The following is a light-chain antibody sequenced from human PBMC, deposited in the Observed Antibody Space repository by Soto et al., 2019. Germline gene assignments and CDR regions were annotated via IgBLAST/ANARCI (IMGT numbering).Light chain of an antibody. V-gene: IGKV3-15*01. CDR3: QQYTNWPPFT. Sequence: IILTRSPATLSVSPGEGASLSCRASQNVGTSLAWYQQKSGQAPRLLIYGASTRAAGVPARFSGSASGTKYTLTITSLQSEDFALYYCQQYTNWPPFTFGQGTRLEIK. CDR2: GAS. CDR1: QNVGTS. J-gene: IGKJ2*01.